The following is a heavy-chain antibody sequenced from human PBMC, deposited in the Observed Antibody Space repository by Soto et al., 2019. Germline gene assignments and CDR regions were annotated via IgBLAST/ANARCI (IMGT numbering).Heavy chain of an antibody. J-gene: IGHJ3*01. CDR3: ASLNFDILTGYYAFDL. V-gene: IGHV4-59*08. D-gene: IGHD3-9*01. CDR1: GGSMRPDR. Sequence: ETWCHRWSVSGGSMRPDRSSWIRQSPEKGLEYIGYISYSGSTNYNPSLKSRVTTSLDTSKNQFSLKLSSVTAADTAIYYCASLNFDILTGYYAFDLWGQGTMVS. CDR2: ISYSGST.